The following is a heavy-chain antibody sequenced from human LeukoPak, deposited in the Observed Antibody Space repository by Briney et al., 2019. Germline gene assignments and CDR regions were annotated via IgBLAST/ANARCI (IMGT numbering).Heavy chain of an antibody. CDR3: ARGRRGSSSRPNFDY. D-gene: IGHD6-13*01. V-gene: IGHV4-4*07. J-gene: IGHJ4*02. CDR1: GGSISSYY. Sequence: SETLSLTCTVSGGSISSYYWSWIRQPAGKGLEWIGRIYTSGSTNYNPSLKSRVTMSVDTSKNQFSLKLSSVTAADTAVYYCARGRRGSSSRPNFDYWGQGTLVTVSS. CDR2: IYTSGST.